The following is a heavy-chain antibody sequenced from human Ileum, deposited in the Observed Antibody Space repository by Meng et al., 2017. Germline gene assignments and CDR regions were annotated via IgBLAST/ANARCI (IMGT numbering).Heavy chain of an antibody. CDR2: AST. V-gene: IGHV4-61*01. Sequence: QVQRQESGPGLVRPSETLSLICTVSGASVTTSHYQWGWIRQPPGKGLEWIGYASTNYNPSPKSRLTISLDTSKNQVSLKLTSVTAADTAVYYCARDHWGSLDYWGQGILVTVSS. CDR3: ARDHWGSLDY. J-gene: IGHJ4*02. D-gene: IGHD7-27*01. CDR1: GASVTTSHYQ.